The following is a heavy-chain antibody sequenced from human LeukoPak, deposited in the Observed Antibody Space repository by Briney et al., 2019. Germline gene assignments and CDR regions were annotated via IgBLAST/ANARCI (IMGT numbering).Heavy chain of an antibody. CDR1: GGTFSSYA. Sequence: GASVKVSCKASGGTFSSYAISWVRQAPGQGLEWMGRIIPIFGTANYAQKFQGRVTITTDESTSTAYMELSSLRSEDTAVYYCARDLYHDSSGFAYDYWGQGTLVTVSS. J-gene: IGHJ4*02. D-gene: IGHD3-22*01. CDR2: IIPIFGTA. V-gene: IGHV1-69*05. CDR3: ARDLYHDSSGFAYDY.